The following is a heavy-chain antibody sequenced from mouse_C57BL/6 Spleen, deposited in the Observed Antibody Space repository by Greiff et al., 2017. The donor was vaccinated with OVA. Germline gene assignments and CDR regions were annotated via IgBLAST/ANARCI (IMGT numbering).Heavy chain of an antibody. V-gene: IGHV3-6*01. CDR2: ISYDGSN. CDR1: GYSITSGYY. Sequence: VQLKESGPGLVKPSQSLSLTCSVTGYSITSGYYWNWIRQFPGNKLEWMGYISYDGSNNYNPSLKNRISITRDTSKNQFFLKLNSVTTEDTTTNYCARRGDGYLYAMDYWGQGTSVTVSS. J-gene: IGHJ4*01. D-gene: IGHD2-3*01. CDR3: ARRGDGYLYAMDY.